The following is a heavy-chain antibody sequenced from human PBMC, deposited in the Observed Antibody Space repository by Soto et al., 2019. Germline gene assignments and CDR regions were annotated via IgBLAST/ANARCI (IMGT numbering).Heavy chain of an antibody. CDR2: ISSSSSYI. D-gene: IGHD2-15*01. J-gene: IGHJ3*02. Sequence: GGSPRLSCAASGFTFSSYSMNWVRQAPGKGLEWVSSISSSSSYIYYADSVKGRFTISRDNAKNSLYLQMNSLRAEDTAVYYCAKGYCSGGSCYLDAFDIWGQGTMVTVSS. CDR3: AKGYCSGGSCYLDAFDI. V-gene: IGHV3-21*01. CDR1: GFTFSSYS.